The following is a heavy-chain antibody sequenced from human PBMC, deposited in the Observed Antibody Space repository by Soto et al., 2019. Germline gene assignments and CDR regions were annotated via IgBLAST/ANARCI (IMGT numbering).Heavy chain of an antibody. CDR1: GFRLTKYA. J-gene: IGHJ1*01. CDR2: ISGSGSRT. D-gene: IGHD3-22*01. Sequence: CLRRSCAASGFRLTKYAMSWVRQAPEKGLEWVSAISGSGSRTYYADSVQGRFTTSRDNSKNTVYLPLNSLRAEDTAVYYCAKDKEVGGIGSGYYNPLGSWGQETLLTVSS. CDR3: AKDKEVGGIGSGYYNPLGS. V-gene: IGHV3-23*01.